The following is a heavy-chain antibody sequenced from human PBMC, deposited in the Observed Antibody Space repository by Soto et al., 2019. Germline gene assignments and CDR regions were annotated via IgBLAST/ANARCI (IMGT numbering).Heavy chain of an antibody. Sequence: PGGSLRLSCAASGFTFSSYAMSWVRQAPGKGLEWVSAISGSGGSTYYADSVKGRFTISRDNSKNTLYLQMNSLRAEDTAVYYCAKSRTGDYYDSSGYENWFDPWGQGTQVTVSS. CDR2: ISGSGGST. J-gene: IGHJ5*02. V-gene: IGHV3-23*01. CDR3: AKSRTGDYYDSSGYENWFDP. CDR1: GFTFSSYA. D-gene: IGHD3-22*01.